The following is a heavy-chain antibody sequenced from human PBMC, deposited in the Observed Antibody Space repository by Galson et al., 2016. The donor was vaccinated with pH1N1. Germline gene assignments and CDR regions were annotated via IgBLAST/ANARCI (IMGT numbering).Heavy chain of an antibody. J-gene: IGHJ6*02. Sequence: SVKVSCKVSGGTFSNSAISWVRQAPGQGLEWMGGISPIFGSINYAQRFQGRVTVSADIFTKTAYMELSSLTYEDTAIYYCATAGPLVREILYYSYAMDVWGQGTTVTVSS. V-gene: IGHV1-69*06. D-gene: IGHD3-10*01. CDR3: ATAGPLVREILYYSYAMDV. CDR2: ISPIFGSI. CDR1: GGTFSNSA.